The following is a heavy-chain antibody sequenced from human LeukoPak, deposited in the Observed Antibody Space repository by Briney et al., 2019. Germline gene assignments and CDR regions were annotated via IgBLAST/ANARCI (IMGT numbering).Heavy chain of an antibody. V-gene: IGHV4-59*12. CDR3: ATETPLRGMDV. CDR1: GGSISNYY. Sequence: SETLSLTCTVSGGSISNYYWSWIRQPPGKGLEWIGYIYYSGSTYYNPSLKSRVTISVDTSKNQFSLKLSSVTAADTAVYYCATETPLRGMDVWGQGTTVTVSS. CDR2: IYYSGST. J-gene: IGHJ6*02.